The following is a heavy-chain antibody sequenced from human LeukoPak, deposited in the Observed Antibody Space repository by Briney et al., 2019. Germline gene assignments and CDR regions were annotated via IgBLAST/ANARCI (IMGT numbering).Heavy chain of an antibody. J-gene: IGHJ5*02. D-gene: IGHD3-10*01. V-gene: IGHV4-34*01. CDR3: ARQRGSGSYYRRWWFDP. CDR1: GGSFSGYY. CDR2: INHSGST. Sequence: SETLSLTCAVYGGSFSGYYWSWIRQPPGKGLEWIGEINHSGSTNYNPSLKSRVTISVDTSKNQFSLKLSSVTAADTAVYYCARQRGSGSYYRRWWFDPWGQGTLVTVSS.